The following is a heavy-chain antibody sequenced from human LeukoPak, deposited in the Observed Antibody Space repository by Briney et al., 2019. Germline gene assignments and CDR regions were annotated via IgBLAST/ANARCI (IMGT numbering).Heavy chain of an antibody. D-gene: IGHD3-22*01. CDR1: GGSLSSSSYY. V-gene: IGHV4-39*01. CDR2: IYYSGST. J-gene: IGHJ5*02. Sequence: SETLSLTCTVPGGSLSSSSYYWGWIRQPPGKGLEWIGSIYYSGSTYYNPSLKSRVTISVDTSKNQFSLKLSSVTAADTAVYYCARRYDSRGYNWFDPWGQGTLVTVSS. CDR3: ARRYDSRGYNWFDP.